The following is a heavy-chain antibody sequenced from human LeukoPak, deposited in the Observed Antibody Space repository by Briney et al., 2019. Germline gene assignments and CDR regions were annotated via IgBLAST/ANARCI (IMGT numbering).Heavy chain of an antibody. Sequence: ASXXVSCKASGYTFTSYGISWVRQAPGQGLERMGWISAYNGNTNYAQKLQGRVNMTTDTSTSTAYMELRSLRSDDTAVYYCARERDYYDSSGYYVGAFDIWGQGTMVTVSS. J-gene: IGHJ3*02. V-gene: IGHV1-18*01. CDR1: GYTFTSYG. CDR3: ARERDYYDSSGYYVGAFDI. D-gene: IGHD3-22*01. CDR2: ISAYNGNT.